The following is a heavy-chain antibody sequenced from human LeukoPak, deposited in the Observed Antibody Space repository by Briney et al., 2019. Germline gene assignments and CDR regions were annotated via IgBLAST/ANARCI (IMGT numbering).Heavy chain of an antibody. J-gene: IGHJ3*02. Sequence: SETLSLTCAVSGGSISSSNWWSWVRQPPGKGLEWIGEIYHIGSTNYNPPLKSRVTISVDKSKNQFSLKLSSVTAADTAVYYCARHISGVGATSDIWGQGTMVTVSS. CDR3: ARHISGVGATSDI. CDR2: IYHIGST. V-gene: IGHV4-4*02. D-gene: IGHD1-26*01. CDR1: GGSISSSNW.